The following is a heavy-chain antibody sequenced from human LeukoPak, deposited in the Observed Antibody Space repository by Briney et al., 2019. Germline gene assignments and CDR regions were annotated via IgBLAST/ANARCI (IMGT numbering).Heavy chain of an antibody. V-gene: IGHV4-38-2*02. CDR2: VYRSGST. D-gene: IGHD3-16*01. Sequence: RPSETLSLTCTVSGYSISTDYYWGWIRQPPGKGLEWIGSVYRSGSTYYNPSLRWRVTISLDTSKNQFSLNLSSVTAADTAVYYCARGSPYAYWGQGTLVTVSS. CDR1: GYSISTDYY. CDR3: ARGSPYAY. J-gene: IGHJ4*02.